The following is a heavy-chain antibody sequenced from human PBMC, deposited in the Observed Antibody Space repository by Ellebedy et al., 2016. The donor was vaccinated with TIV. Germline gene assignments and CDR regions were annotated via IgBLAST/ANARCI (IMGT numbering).Heavy chain of an antibody. CDR2: ISSDGSNK. V-gene: IGHV3-30*03. D-gene: IGHD3-10*01. J-gene: IGHJ4*02. CDR3: ARGGSSGSSDY. CDR1: GFTFSSHG. Sequence: AGSLRLSXVASGFTFSSHGIYWVCQAPGQGLEWVAVISSDGSNKYYADSVKGRFTISRDNSKNTLYLQMNSLRTDDMAGYYCARGGSSGSSDYWGQGTLVTVSS.